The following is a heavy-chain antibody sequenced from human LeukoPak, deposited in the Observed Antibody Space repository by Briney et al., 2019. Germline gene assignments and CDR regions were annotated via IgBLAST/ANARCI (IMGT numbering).Heavy chain of an antibody. J-gene: IGHJ4*02. D-gene: IGHD1-26*01. CDR1: GGSFSGYY. CDR3: ARAPHGEWELLGIDY. V-gene: IGHV4-34*01. CDR2: IYYSGST. Sequence: SETLSLTCAVYGGSFSGYYWSWIRQPPGKGLEWIGSIYYSGSTYYNPSLKSRVTISVDTSKNQFSLKLSSVTAADTAVYYCARAPHGEWELLGIDYWGQGTLVTVSS.